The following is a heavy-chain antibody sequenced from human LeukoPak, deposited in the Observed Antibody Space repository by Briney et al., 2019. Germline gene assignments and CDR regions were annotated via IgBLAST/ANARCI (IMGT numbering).Heavy chain of an antibody. J-gene: IGHJ3*02. CDR2: IWYDGSNK. Sequence: PGGSLRLSCAASGFTFSSYGMHWVRQAPGKGLEWVAVIWYDGSNKYYADSVKGRFAISRDNSKNTLYLQMNSLRAEDTAVYYCAKDTSITIFGVVIVDDAFDIWGQGTMVTVSS. CDR1: GFTFSSYG. CDR3: AKDTSITIFGVVIVDDAFDI. D-gene: IGHD3-3*01. V-gene: IGHV3-33*06.